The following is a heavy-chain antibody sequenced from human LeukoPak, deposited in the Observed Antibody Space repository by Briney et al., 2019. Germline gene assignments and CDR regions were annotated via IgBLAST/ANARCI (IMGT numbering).Heavy chain of an antibody. CDR2: MNPNSGNT. V-gene: IGHV1-8*01. CDR3: AISQYDDFPIYYFDY. J-gene: IGHJ4*02. Sequence: GASVKVSCKASGYTFSSNDINWVRQATGQGLEWMGWMNPNSGNTGYAQKFLGRVTMTRNTSISTVYMELNSLRAEDTALYYCAISQYDDFPIYYFDYWGQGALVTVSS. D-gene: IGHD4-17*01. CDR1: GYTFSSND.